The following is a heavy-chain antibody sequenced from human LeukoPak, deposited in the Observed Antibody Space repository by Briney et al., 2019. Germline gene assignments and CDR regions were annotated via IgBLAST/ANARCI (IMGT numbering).Heavy chain of an antibody. CDR1: GFSLPTSGVR. CDR3: ARSPQWALAFDY. Sequence: ESGPTLVNPTPPLTLTCTFSGFSLPTSGVRVGWIRQPPGKPLEWLALIYWNDDERYRPSLKSRLTITKDTSKNQVVLTMTNMDPVDTATYYCARSPQWALAFDYWGQGTLVTVSS. CDR2: IYWNDDE. V-gene: IGHV2-5*01. D-gene: IGHD2-8*01. J-gene: IGHJ4*02.